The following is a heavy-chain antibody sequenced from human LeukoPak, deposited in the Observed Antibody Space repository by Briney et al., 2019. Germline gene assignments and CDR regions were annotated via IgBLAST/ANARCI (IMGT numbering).Heavy chain of an antibody. J-gene: IGHJ3*02. Sequence: SETLSLTCTVSGGSISRYYWSWIRQPAGKGLEWIGRIYTSGSTNYNPSLKSRVTMSVDTSKNQFSLKLSSVTAADTAVYYCAREDPGWYCSSTSCHGRAFDIWGQGTMVTVSS. CDR2: IYTSGST. CDR1: GGSISRYY. CDR3: AREDPGWYCSSTSCHGRAFDI. V-gene: IGHV4-4*07. D-gene: IGHD2-2*01.